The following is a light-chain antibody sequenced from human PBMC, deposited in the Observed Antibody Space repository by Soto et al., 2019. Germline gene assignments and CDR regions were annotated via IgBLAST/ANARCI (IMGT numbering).Light chain of an antibody. Sequence: EIVLTQSPGTLSLSPGERATLSCRASQSVTSSYLAWYQQKPGQAPRLLIYAASSRATGIPDRFSGSGSGTDFTLTISRLEPDDFATYYCQQYNSYSWTFGQGTKVDIK. J-gene: IGKJ1*01. CDR2: AAS. V-gene: IGKV3-20*01. CDR3: QQYNSYSWT. CDR1: QSVTSSY.